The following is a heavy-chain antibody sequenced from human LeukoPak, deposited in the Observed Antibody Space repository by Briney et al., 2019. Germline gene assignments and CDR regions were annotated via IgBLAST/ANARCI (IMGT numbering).Heavy chain of an antibody. CDR3: ARDRRDYGDYGDAFDI. D-gene: IGHD4-17*01. CDR2: TRNKANSYTT. V-gene: IGHV3-72*01. Sequence: GGSLRLSCAASGFPFSDHYMDWVRQAPGKGLEWVGRTRNKANSYTTEYAASVKGRFTISRDDSKNSLYLQMNSLKTEDTAVYYCARDRRDYGDYGDAFDIWGQGTMVTVSS. CDR1: GFPFSDHY. J-gene: IGHJ3*02.